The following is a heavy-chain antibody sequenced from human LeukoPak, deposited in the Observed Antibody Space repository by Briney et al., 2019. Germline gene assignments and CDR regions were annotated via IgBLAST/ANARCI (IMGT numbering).Heavy chain of an antibody. CDR2: FHNSGTS. Sequence: SETLSLTCTVSGGSISSSSDYWGWIRQPPGKGLEWIGYFHNSGTSTYNPSLKSRVTISVDTSKNQFSLKLSSVTAADTAVYYCARVTYVLLWFGHPNWFDPWGQGSLVTVSS. CDR3: ARVTYVLLWFGHPNWFDP. D-gene: IGHD3-10*01. V-gene: IGHV4-61*05. CDR1: GGSISSSSDY. J-gene: IGHJ5*02.